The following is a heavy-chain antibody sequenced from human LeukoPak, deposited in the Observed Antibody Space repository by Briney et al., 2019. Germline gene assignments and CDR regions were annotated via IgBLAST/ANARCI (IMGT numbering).Heavy chain of an antibody. J-gene: IGHJ5*01. D-gene: IGHD2-21*02. CDR2: IYPGDSDT. V-gene: IGHV5-51*01. CDR1: GYSFTTYY. CDR3: ARGDVVRGVSWFDS. Sequence: GESLKISCTGSGYSFTTYYIGWLRQMPGKGLEWMGSIYPGDSDTKYSPSFQGQVTISVDKSTNTAYLQWKSLKASDTAMYYCARGDVVRGVSWFDSWGQGALVTVSS.